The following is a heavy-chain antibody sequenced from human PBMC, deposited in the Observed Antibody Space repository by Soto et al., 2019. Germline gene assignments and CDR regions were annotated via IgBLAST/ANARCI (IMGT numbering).Heavy chain of an antibody. CDR3: ARAYYGSSHHYHVSWFDP. CDR1: GYTFTSYG. V-gene: IGHV1-18*04. Sequence: SVKVYCRASGYTFTSYGISWVRQAPVQGLEWMGWISAYNGNTNYAQKLQGRVTMTTDTSTSTAYMELRSLRSDDTAVYYCARAYYGSSHHYHVSWFDPWGQGTLVTVSS. J-gene: IGHJ5*02. CDR2: ISAYNGNT. D-gene: IGHD1-26*01.